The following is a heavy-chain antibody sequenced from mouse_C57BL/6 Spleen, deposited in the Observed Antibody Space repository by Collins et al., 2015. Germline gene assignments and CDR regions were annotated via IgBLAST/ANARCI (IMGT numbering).Heavy chain of an antibody. V-gene: IGHV7-1*01. Sequence: EVKLVESGGGLVQSGRSLRLSCATSGFTFSDFYMEWVRQAPGKGLEWIAASRNKANDYTTEYSASVKGRFIVSRDTSQSILYLQMNALRAEGTAIYYCARDSNYWYFDVWGTGTTVTVSS. CDR1: GFTFSDFY. D-gene: IGHD2-5*01. CDR2: SRNKANDYTT. J-gene: IGHJ1*03. CDR3: ARDSNYWYFDV.